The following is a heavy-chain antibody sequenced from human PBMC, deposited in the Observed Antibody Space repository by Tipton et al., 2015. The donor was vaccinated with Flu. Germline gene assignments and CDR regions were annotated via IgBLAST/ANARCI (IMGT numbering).Heavy chain of an antibody. CDR3: ARRDYSNYVSEPKNWFDH. D-gene: IGHD4-11*01. Sequence: LRLSCAVSGDSISSDYHWGWIRQFPGKGLEWIGTVSRGGSAYYNSSLQSRVTISVDSSRNRFSLKVKSVTAADTATYYCARRDYSNYVSEPKNWFDHWGQGTLVSVSS. CDR1: GDSISSDYH. CDR2: VSRGGSA. J-gene: IGHJ5*02. V-gene: IGHV4-38-2*01.